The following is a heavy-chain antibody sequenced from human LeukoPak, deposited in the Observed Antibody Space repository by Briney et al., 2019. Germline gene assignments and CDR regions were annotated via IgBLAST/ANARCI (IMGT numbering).Heavy chain of an antibody. CDR2: TNWNGGST. Sequence: GGSLRLSCAASGFTFDDYGMSWVRHAQGKGLEWVSATNWNGGSTHYADSVKGRFTISRDNSKNTLYLQMGSLRAEDMAVYYCARGTHYYGSGSYYNEPLDYWGQGTLVTVSS. J-gene: IGHJ4*02. V-gene: IGHV3-20*04. D-gene: IGHD3-10*01. CDR3: ARGTHYYGSGSYYNEPLDY. CDR1: GFTFDDYG.